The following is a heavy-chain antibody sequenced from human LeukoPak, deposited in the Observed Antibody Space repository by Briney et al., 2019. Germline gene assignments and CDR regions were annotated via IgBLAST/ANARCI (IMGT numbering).Heavy chain of an antibody. CDR2: IYNNGRT. D-gene: IGHD3-16*01. V-gene: IGHV4-39*07. J-gene: IGHJ5*02. CDR1: GGSIITSSYY. Sequence: SETLSLTCSVSGGSIITSSYYWGWIRQPPGKRLEWIGNIYNNGRTYYNPFLKSRITISIDTSKSQFFLKLSSVTAADTAVYYCARDPFFGRFDPWGQGALVTISS. CDR3: ARDPFFGRFDP.